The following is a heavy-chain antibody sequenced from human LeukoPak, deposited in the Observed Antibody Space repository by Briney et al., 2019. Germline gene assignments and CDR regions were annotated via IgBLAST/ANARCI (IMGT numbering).Heavy chain of an antibody. Sequence: PSETLSLTCTVSGGSISSSSYYWGWIRQPPGKGLEWIGSIYYSGSTYYNPSLKSRVTISVDTSKNQFPLKLSSVTAADTAVYYCARRSHCGSTSCPRGHYYYYYMDVWGKGTTVTVSS. CDR2: IYYSGST. CDR1: GGSISSSSYY. V-gene: IGHV4-39*01. CDR3: ARRSHCGSTSCPRGHYYYYYMDV. D-gene: IGHD2-2*01. J-gene: IGHJ6*03.